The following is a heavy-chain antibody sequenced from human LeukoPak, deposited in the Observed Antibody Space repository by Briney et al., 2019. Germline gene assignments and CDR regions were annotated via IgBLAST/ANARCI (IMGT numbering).Heavy chain of an antibody. CDR2: ISGSGGST. CDR3: AKHISSGRYYYMDV. V-gene: IGHV3-23*01. J-gene: IGHJ6*03. Sequence: PSETLSLTCTVSGYSISSGYYWGWIRQPPGKGLEWVSAISGSGGSTYYADSVKGRFTISRDNSKNTLYLQMNSLRAEDTAVYYCAKHISSGRYYYMDVWGKGTTVTISS. D-gene: IGHD3-10*01. CDR1: GYSISSGYY.